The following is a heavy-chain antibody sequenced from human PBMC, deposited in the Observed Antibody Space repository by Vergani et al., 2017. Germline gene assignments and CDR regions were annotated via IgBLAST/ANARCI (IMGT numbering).Heavy chain of an antibody. CDR2: IYHSGST. D-gene: IGHD3-9*01. V-gene: IGHV4-4*03. Sequence: QVQLQESGPGLVKPPGTLSLTCAVSGGSISSSNWWSWVRQPPGRGLQWIGEIYHSGSTNYNPSLKSRVTISVDKSKNQFSLKLSSVTAADTAVYYCVRALKLRYSPFGDYYYYGMDVWGQGTTVTVSS. J-gene: IGHJ6*02. CDR1: GGSISSSNW. CDR3: VRALKLRYSPFGDYYYYGMDV.